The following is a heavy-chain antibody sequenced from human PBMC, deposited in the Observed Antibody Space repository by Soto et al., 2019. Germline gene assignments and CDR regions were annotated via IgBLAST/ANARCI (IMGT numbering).Heavy chain of an antibody. D-gene: IGHD2-2*01. CDR2: VYYSGST. J-gene: IGHJ6*02. CDR1: GGSISSYY. Sequence: SETLSLTCTVSGGSISSYYWSWIRQPPGKGLEWIGYVYYSGSTRDNPSLKSRVTISVDTSKNQFSLKLSSVTAADTAVYYCARDRAGALVPAARGHPWYYGMDVWGQGTTVTVSS. V-gene: IGHV4-59*01. CDR3: ARDRAGALVPAARGHPWYYGMDV.